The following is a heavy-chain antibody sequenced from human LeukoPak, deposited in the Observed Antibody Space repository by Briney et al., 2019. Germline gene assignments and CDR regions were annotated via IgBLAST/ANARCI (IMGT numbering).Heavy chain of an antibody. V-gene: IGHV2-5*01. CDR1: GFSLITPGVG. Sequence: SGPTLVNPTQTLALTCTCSGFSLITPGVGVGWIRQPPGKALEWLALIYWNDDKRYSPSLKSRLTITKDTSKNQVDLTMTNMDPVDTTTYYCAHSPREGNCIVPWGQGTLVTVSS. CDR3: AHSPREGNCIVP. D-gene: IGHD5-24*01. CDR2: IYWNDDK. J-gene: IGHJ5*02.